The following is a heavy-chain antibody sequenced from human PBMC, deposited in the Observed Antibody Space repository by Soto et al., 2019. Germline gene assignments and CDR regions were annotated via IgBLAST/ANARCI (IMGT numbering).Heavy chain of an antibody. D-gene: IGHD3-10*01. V-gene: IGHV4-4*02. CDR2: IYHSGST. Sequence: QVQLQESGPGLVKPSGTLSLTCAVSGGSISSSNWWSWVRQPPGKGLEWIGEIYHSGSTNYNPSLKSRVTISVDKSKNQFSLKLSSVTAADTAVYYCARDGVRGVIITHHYYGMDVWGQGTTVTVSS. CDR1: GGSISSSNW. CDR3: ARDGVRGVIITHHYYGMDV. J-gene: IGHJ6*02.